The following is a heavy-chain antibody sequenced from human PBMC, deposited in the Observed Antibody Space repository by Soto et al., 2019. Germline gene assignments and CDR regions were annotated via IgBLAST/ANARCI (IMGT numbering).Heavy chain of an antibody. V-gene: IGHV1-69*02. Sequence: SVKVSCKASGGTFSIYTISWVRQAPGQGLEWMGRIIPILGIANYAQKFQGRVTITADKSTSTAYMELSSLRSEDTAVYYCARVRDYSNYGYYYYMDFGGKGTTATXPS. CDR3: ARVRDYSNYGYYYYMDF. D-gene: IGHD4-4*01. J-gene: IGHJ6*03. CDR2: IIPILGIA. CDR1: GGTFSIYT.